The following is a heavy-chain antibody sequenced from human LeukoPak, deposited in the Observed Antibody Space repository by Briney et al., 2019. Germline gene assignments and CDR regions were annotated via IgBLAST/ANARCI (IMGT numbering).Heavy chain of an antibody. CDR1: GFTFSSYA. J-gene: IGHJ4*02. D-gene: IGHD6-19*01. CDR2: ISGSGGST. V-gene: IGHV3-23*01. Sequence: PGGSLRLSCAASGFTFSSYAMSWVRQAPGKGLEWVSAISGSGGSTYYADSVKGRFTISRDNSKNTVYLQMNSLRAEDTAVYYCAKDEKAVPWQWLLLDWGQGTLVTVSS. CDR3: AKDEKAVPWQWLLLD.